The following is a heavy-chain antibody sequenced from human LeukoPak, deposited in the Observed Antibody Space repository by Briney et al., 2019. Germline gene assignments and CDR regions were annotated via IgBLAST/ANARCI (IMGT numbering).Heavy chain of an antibody. CDR3: ARPDTAMLDAFDI. D-gene: IGHD5-18*01. V-gene: IGHV1-3*01. CDR2: INAGNGNT. CDR1: GYTFTSYA. J-gene: IGHJ3*02. Sequence: ASVKVFCKASGYTFTSYAMHWVRQAPGQRLEWMGWINAGNGNTKYSQKFQGRVTITRDTSASTAYTELSSLRSEDTAVYYCARPDTAMLDAFDIWGQGTMVTVSS.